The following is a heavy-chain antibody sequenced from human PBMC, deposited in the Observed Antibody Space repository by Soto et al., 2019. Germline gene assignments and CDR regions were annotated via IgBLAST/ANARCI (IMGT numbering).Heavy chain of an antibody. V-gene: IGHV4-39*01. CDR2: IYYSGST. J-gene: IGHJ4*02. Sequence: SETLSLTCTVSGGSISSSSYYWGWIRQPPGKGLEWIGRIYYSGSTYYNPSLKSRVSISVETSKNQFSLKLSSVTAADTAVYYCARLAVAGYGFDYWGQGTLVTVSS. CDR3: ARLAVAGYGFDY. D-gene: IGHD6-19*01. CDR1: GGSISSSSYY.